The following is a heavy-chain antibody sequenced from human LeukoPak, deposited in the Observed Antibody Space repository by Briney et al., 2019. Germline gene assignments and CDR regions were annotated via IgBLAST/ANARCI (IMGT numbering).Heavy chain of an antibody. CDR3: ARVGDNTAFDY. CDR2: ISSIGGTT. D-gene: IGHD2-21*01. Sequence: GGSLILSCAASGFTFSTYALHWVRQVPGKGLEHVSAISSIGGTTYYANSVKGRFTISRDNSKNTLYLQMGSLKPEDTAVYYCARVGDNTAFDYWGQGTLVTVSS. CDR1: GFTFSTYA. J-gene: IGHJ4*02. V-gene: IGHV3-64*01.